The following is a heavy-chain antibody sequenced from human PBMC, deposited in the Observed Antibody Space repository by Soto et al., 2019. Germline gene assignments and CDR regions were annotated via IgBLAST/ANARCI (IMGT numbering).Heavy chain of an antibody. D-gene: IGHD2-2*02. J-gene: IGHJ4*02. Sequence: QVQLVQSGAEVKKPGASVKVSCKASGYTFTTYAMHWVRQAPGQRLEWMGWINAGNGNTKHSQKFQGRVTITRDTSASTAYMDLSSLRSEDTAVYYCARDKGYCSSTSCYNPLFDYWGQGTLVTVSS. CDR2: INAGNGNT. V-gene: IGHV1-3*01. CDR3: ARDKGYCSSTSCYNPLFDY. CDR1: GYTFTTYA.